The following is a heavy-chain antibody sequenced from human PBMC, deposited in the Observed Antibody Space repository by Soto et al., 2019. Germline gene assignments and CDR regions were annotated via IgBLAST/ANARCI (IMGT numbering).Heavy chain of an antibody. CDR1: GYTFTTYD. D-gene: IGHD4-4*01. CDR3: ARGLAPGGDYRSDFQH. Sequence: QVQLVQSGADVKKPGASVKVSCKASGYTFTTYDINWVRQAAGQGLGWMGWMNPNSGNTGYAQKFQGRVTMTRNTSTSTGYMELSGLTSEDTAVYYCARGLAPGGDYRSDFQHWGQGTLVTVSS. CDR2: MNPNSGNT. J-gene: IGHJ1*01. V-gene: IGHV1-8*01.